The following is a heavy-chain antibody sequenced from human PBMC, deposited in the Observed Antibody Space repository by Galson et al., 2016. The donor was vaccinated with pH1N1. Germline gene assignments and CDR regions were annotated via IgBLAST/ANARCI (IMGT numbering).Heavy chain of an antibody. Sequence: SLRLSCAGSGFNFSNHWMAWVRQAPGKGLEWVTHVNEEGXEENYIDSVTGRFIITRDNAKKSVFLQMYSLRGDDTAVYYCARVQVSAFFSMDPWGQGALVTVSS. CDR3: ARVQVSAFFSMDP. J-gene: IGHJ5*02. V-gene: IGHV3-7*03. CDR2: VNEEGXEE. CDR1: GFNFSNHW. D-gene: IGHD2-8*01.